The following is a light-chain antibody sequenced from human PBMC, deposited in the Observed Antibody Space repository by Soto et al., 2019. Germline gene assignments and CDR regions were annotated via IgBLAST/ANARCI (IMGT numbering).Light chain of an antibody. V-gene: IGKV1-39*01. CDR2: AAS. CDR1: QSISSY. J-gene: IGKJ5*01. CDR3: QQSYSTPSIT. Sequence: DIHMTQSPSSLSASVVDIVTITCRASQSISSYLNWYQQKPGKAPKLLIYAASSLQSGVPSRFSGSGSGTDFTLTISSLQPEDFATYYCQQSYSTPSITFGQGTRLEIK.